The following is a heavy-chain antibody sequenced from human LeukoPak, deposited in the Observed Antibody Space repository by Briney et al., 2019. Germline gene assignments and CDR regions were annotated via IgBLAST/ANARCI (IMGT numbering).Heavy chain of an antibody. CDR1: GYTFTSYG. J-gene: IGHJ5*02. Sequence: ASVKVSCKSSGYTFTSYGISWVRQAPGQGLEWMGWISAYNGNTNYAQKLQGRVTMTTDTSTSTAYMELRSLRSDDTAVYYCARGRDSSSGLNWFDPWGQGTLVTVSS. V-gene: IGHV1-18*01. D-gene: IGHD6-13*01. CDR3: ARGRDSSSGLNWFDP. CDR2: ISAYNGNT.